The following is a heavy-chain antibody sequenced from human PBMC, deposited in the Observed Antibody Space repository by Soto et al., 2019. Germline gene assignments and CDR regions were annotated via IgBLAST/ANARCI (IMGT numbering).Heavy chain of an antibody. CDR1: GYIFTSYY. J-gene: IGHJ6*02. CDR2: INPSGGST. D-gene: IGHD4-4*01. CDR3: ARDQSDYSPLVPYYYGMDV. V-gene: IGHV1-46*03. Sequence: ASVKVSCKASGYIFTSYYMHWVRQAPGQGLEWMGIINPSGGSTSYAQKFQGRVTMTRDTSTSTVYMELSSLRSEDTAVYYCARDQSDYSPLVPYYYGMDVWGQGTTVTVSS.